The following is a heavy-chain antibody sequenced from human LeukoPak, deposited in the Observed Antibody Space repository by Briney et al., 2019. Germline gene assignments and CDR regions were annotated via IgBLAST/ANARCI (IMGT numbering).Heavy chain of an antibody. D-gene: IGHD3-10*01. V-gene: IGHV3-66*01. CDR2: IYSGGST. CDR3: AKVPAMNVLLWFGES. CDR1: GFTVSSNY. Sequence: PGGSLRLSCAASGFTVSSNYMSWVRQAPGKGLEWVSVIYSGGSTYYADSVKGRFTISRDNSKNTLYLQMNSLRAEDTAVYYCAKVPAMNVLLWFGESWGQGTLVTVSS. J-gene: IGHJ5*02.